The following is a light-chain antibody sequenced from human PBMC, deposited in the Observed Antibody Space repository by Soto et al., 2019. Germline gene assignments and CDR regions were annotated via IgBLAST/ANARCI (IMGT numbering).Light chain of an antibody. V-gene: IGKV3-15*01. J-gene: IGKJ1*01. CDR1: QSVSSN. CDR3: QQYNNWPPWT. CDR2: GAS. Sequence: EIVMTQSPATLSVSPGGRATLSCRASQSVSSNLAWYQQKPGQAPRLLIYGASTRATGIPARFSGSGSGTEFTLTISSLQSADFAVYYCQQYNNWPPWTFGQGPKVEIK.